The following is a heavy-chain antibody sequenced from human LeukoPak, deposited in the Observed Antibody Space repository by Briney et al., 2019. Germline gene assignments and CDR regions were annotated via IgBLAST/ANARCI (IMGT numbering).Heavy chain of an antibody. CDR2: ISYDGSNK. CDR1: GFTFSSYA. CDR3: ATPKHYYYYYMDV. Sequence: GGSLRLSCAASGFTFSSYAMHWVRQAPGKGLEWVAVISYDGSNKYYADSVKGRFTISRDNSKNTLYLQMNSLRAEDTAVYYCATPKHYYYYYMDVWGKGTTVTVSS. V-gene: IGHV3-30-3*01. J-gene: IGHJ6*03.